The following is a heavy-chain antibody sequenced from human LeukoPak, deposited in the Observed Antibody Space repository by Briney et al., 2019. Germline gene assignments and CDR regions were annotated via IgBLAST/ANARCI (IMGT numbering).Heavy chain of an antibody. Sequence: GESLNISCKGSGYRFSTYWIAWVRQMPGKGLEWMGIIYPGDSDTRYSPSFQGQVTISADKSVNTAYLQWSSLKASDTAMYYCARPNITSYYDSRGYDAFDVWGQGTMVTVYS. V-gene: IGHV5-51*01. CDR1: GYRFSTYW. CDR2: IYPGDSDT. J-gene: IGHJ3*01. CDR3: ARPNITSYYDSRGYDAFDV. D-gene: IGHD3-22*01.